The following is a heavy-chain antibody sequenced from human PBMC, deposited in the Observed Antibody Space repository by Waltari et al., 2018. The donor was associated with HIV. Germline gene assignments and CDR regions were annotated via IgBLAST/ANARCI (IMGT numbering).Heavy chain of an antibody. Sequence: QVQLVESGGGVVQPGRSLRLSCAASGFTFSSYGMHWVRQAPGKGLEWVAVISYDGSNKYYADSVKGRFTISRDNSKNTLYLQMNSLRAEDTAVYYCAKEVDTAMVNDGMDVWGQGTTVTVSS. D-gene: IGHD5-18*01. CDR3: AKEVDTAMVNDGMDV. J-gene: IGHJ6*02. CDR1: GFTFSSYG. CDR2: ISYDGSNK. V-gene: IGHV3-30*18.